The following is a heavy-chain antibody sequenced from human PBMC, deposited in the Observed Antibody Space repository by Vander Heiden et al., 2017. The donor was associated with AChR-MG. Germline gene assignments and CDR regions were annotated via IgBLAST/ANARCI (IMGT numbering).Heavy chain of an antibody. CDR2: IYYSGST. V-gene: IGHV4-39*01. D-gene: IGHD2-15*01. CDR3: ARPLPGYCGGGSCPFDY. CDR1: GGSISSSSYY. J-gene: IGHJ4*02. Sequence: QLQLQESGPGLVKASATLSLTCTASGGSISSSSYYWGWIRQPPGKGLEWIGSIYYSGSTYYNPSLKSRVTISVDTSKNEFSLKLSSMTAADTAVYYCARPLPGYCGGGSCPFDYWGQGTLVTVSS.